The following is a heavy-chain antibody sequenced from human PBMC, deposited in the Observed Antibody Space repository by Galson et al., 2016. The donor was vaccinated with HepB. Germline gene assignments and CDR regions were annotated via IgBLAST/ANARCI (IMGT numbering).Heavy chain of an antibody. Sequence: SETLSLTCTVTGGSVRGHFWNWIRQAPGKGLEWIGYIYYSMSPKYNASLKSRVMMSLDRSTNQVSLRLSSVTPADTAVYYCARDDLWSGDGTRNYNMDVWGKGITVTVSS. V-gene: IGHV4-59*02. CDR2: IYYSMSP. CDR3: ARDDLWSGDGTRNYNMDV. CDR1: GGSVRGHF. J-gene: IGHJ6*03. D-gene: IGHD3-3*01.